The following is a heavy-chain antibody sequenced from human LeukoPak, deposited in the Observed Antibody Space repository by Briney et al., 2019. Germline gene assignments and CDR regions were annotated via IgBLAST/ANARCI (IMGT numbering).Heavy chain of an antibody. V-gene: IGHV4-39*01. CDR1: GGSISSSSYY. J-gene: IGHJ4*02. Sequence: PSETLSLTCTVSGGSISSSSYYWGWIRQPPGKGLEWIGSIYYSGSTYYNPPLKSRVTISVDTSKNQFSLKLSSVTAADTAVYYCASRISGSYAGFHYYFDYWGQGTLVTVSS. D-gene: IGHD1-26*01. CDR3: ASRISGSYAGFHYYFDY. CDR2: IYYSGST.